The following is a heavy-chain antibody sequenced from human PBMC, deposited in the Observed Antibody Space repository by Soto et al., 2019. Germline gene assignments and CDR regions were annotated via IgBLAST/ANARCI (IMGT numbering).Heavy chain of an antibody. V-gene: IGHV3-23*01. CDR1: GFTFSSYA. Sequence: VGSLRLSCAASGFTFSSYAMSWFRQAPVNGLEWVSSISGSGGSTYYADSVKGRFTISRDNSKNTLYLQMNSLRAEDTAVYYCAKEGSSEVRALHYYGMDVWGQGTTVTVSS. CDR2: ISGSGGST. J-gene: IGHJ6*02. CDR3: AKEGSSEVRALHYYGMDV. D-gene: IGHD3-10*01.